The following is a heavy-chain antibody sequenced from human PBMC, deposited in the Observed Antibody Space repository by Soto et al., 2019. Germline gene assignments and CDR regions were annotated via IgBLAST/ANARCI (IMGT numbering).Heavy chain of an antibody. Sequence: QQQLQESGPGLVKPAETLSLTCTVSGGSIISSTCYWGWIRQPPGKGLEWIGSIYYSGSTYYNPSLKSRVTISVDTSKNQFSLRLSSVTAADTAVYYCARHGVRAQWLGSSRADNWFDPWGEGTLVTVSS. CDR2: IYYSGST. CDR3: ARHGVRAQWLGSSRADNWFDP. CDR1: GGSIISSTCY. J-gene: IGHJ5*02. V-gene: IGHV4-39*01. D-gene: IGHD6-19*01.